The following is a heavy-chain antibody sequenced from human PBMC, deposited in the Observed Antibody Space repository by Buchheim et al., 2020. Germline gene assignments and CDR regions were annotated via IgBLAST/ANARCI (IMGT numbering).Heavy chain of an antibody. CDR1: GFTFSSYG. J-gene: IGHJ6*02. CDR2: IWYDGSNK. D-gene: IGHD6-6*01. CDR3: ARDLLIAALLGADYGMDV. Sequence: QVQLVESGGGVVQPGRSLRLSCAASGFTFSSYGMHWVRQAPGKGLEWVAVIWYDGSNKYYADSVKGRFTISGDNSKNTLYLQMNSLRAEDTAVYYCARDLLIAALLGADYGMDVWGQGTT. V-gene: IGHV3-33*01.